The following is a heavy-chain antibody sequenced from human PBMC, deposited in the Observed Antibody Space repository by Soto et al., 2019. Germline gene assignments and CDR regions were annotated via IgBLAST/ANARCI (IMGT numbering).Heavy chain of an antibody. J-gene: IGHJ3*02. D-gene: IGHD2-2*01. CDR3: AADREYCSSTRCYWDEHAAFDI. CDR2: IVVGSGNT. V-gene: IGHV1-58*01. Sequence: QMQLVQSGPEVKKPGTSVKVSCKASGFTFTSSAVQWVRQARGQRLEWIGWIVVGSGNTNYAQKLQERVTITRDLSTSTAYMELSSLRSEDTAVYYCAADREYCSSTRCYWDEHAAFDIWGQGTMVTVSS. CDR1: GFTFTSSA.